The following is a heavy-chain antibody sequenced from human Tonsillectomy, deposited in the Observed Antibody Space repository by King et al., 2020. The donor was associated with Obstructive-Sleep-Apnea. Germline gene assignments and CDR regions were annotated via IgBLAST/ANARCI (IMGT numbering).Heavy chain of an antibody. J-gene: IGHJ4*02. D-gene: IGHD3-10*01. CDR2: IYYSGST. CDR1: GGSISSYY. CDR3: ASTMVRGVIAY. Sequence: VQLQESGPGLVKPSETLSLTCTVSGGSISSYYWSWIRQPPGKGLEWIGYIYYSGSTNYNPSLKSRVTISVDTSKNQFSLKLSSVTAADTAVYYCASTMVRGVIAYWGQGTLVTVSS. V-gene: IGHV4-59*01.